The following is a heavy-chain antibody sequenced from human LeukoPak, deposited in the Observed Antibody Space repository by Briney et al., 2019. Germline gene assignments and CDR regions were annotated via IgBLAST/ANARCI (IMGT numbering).Heavy chain of an antibody. CDR1: GYTFTGYY. V-gene: IGHV1-2*02. CDR2: INPNSGGT. D-gene: IGHD5-18*01. Sequence: ASVKVSCKASGYTFTGYYMHWVRQAPGQGLEWMGWINPNSGGTNYARKFQGRVTMTRDTSISTAYMELSRLRSDDTAVYYCARPKGYSYGGGFDYWGQGTLVTVSS. CDR3: ARPKGYSYGGGFDY. J-gene: IGHJ4*02.